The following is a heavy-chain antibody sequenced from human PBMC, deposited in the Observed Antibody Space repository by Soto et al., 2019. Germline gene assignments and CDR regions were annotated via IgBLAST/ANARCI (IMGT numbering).Heavy chain of an antibody. CDR2: MNPNSGNT. Sequence: GASVKVSCKASGYTFTSYDINWVRQATGQGLEWMGWMNPNSGNTGYAQKFQGRVTMTRNTSISTAYMELSSLRSEDTAVYYCACNWNYFDWFDPWGQGTLVTVSS. D-gene: IGHD1-7*01. J-gene: IGHJ5*02. CDR3: ACNWNYFDWFDP. CDR1: GYTFTSYD. V-gene: IGHV1-8*01.